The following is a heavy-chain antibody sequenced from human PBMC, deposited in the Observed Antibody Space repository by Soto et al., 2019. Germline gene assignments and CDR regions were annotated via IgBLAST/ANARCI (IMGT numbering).Heavy chain of an antibody. CDR2: IYWNDDK. Sequence: QITLKESGPTLVEPTQTLTLTCTYSGFSIRTTGVGVGWIRQPPGKALEWLGIIYWNDDKRYSPSLKNRFTLTSDISKSQVVLTMTNRDPVDTATYYCAHTWGLPFDYWGQGTLVIVSS. J-gene: IGHJ4*02. CDR1: GFSIRTTGVG. V-gene: IGHV2-5*01. CDR3: AHTWGLPFDY. D-gene: IGHD3-16*01.